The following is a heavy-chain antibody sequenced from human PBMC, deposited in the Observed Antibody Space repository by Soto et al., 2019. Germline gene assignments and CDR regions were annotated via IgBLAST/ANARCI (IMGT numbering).Heavy chain of an antibody. CDR3: ARGHLGESPYDY. V-gene: IGHV3-66*01. CDR1: GFTVSSNY. D-gene: IGHD3-16*01. CDR2: IYSGGST. J-gene: IGHJ4*02. Sequence: GGSLRLSCAASGFTVSSNYMSWVRQAPGKGLEWVSVIYSGGSTYYADSVKGRFTISRDNSKNTLYLQMNSLRAEDTAVYYCARGHLGESPYDYWGQGTLVTVSS.